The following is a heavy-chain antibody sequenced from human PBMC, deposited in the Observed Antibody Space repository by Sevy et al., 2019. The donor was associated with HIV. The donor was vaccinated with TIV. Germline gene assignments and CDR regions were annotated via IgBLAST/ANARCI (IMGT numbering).Heavy chain of an antibody. D-gene: IGHD1-1*01. Sequence: ASVKVSCKASGGTFSSYGLSWVRQAPGQGLEWMGGSIPIFGKVNYAQKFQGRVTITADESTSTAYMELSSLRSEDTAVDYCARGGATGTRVYWGQGTLVTVSS. CDR1: GGTFSSYG. J-gene: IGHJ4*02. V-gene: IGHV1-69*13. CDR3: ARGGATGTRVY. CDR2: SIPIFGKV.